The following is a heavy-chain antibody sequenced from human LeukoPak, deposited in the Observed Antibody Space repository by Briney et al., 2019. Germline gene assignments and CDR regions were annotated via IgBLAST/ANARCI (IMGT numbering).Heavy chain of an antibody. CDR1: GFTFSSYA. D-gene: IGHD1-1*01. Sequence: GGSLRLSCAASGFTFSSYAMSWVRQAPGKGLEWVSAISGSGGSTYYADSVKGRFTISRDNSKNTLYLQMNSLRAEDAAVYYCATTVIIGTTSDYWGQGTLVTVSS. CDR3: ATTVIIGTTSDY. CDR2: ISGSGGST. V-gene: IGHV3-23*01. J-gene: IGHJ4*02.